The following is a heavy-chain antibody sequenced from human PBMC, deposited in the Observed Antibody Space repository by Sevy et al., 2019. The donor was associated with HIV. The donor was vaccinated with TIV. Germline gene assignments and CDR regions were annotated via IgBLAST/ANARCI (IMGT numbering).Heavy chain of an antibody. CDR1: GGSISSSSYY. CDR3: ARHLRGYSGSWYAWTNWFDP. J-gene: IGHJ5*02. D-gene: IGHD6-13*01. Sequence: SETLSLTCTVSGGSISSSSYYWGWIRQPPGKGLEWIGSIYYSGSTYYNPSLKSRVTISVDTSKNQFSLKLSSVTAADTAVYYCARHLRGYSGSWYAWTNWFDPWGQGTLVTVSS. CDR2: IYYSGST. V-gene: IGHV4-39*01.